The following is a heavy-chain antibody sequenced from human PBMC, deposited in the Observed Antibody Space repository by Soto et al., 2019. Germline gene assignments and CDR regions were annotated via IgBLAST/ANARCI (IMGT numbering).Heavy chain of an antibody. CDR3: ASQAWDFWSGYYYYYGMDV. Sequence: GASVKVSCKASGYTFTSYGTSWLRQAPGQGLEWMGWISAYNGNTNYAQKLQGRVTMTTDTSTSTAYMELRSLRSDDTAVYYCASQAWDFWSGYYYYYGMDVWGQGTTVTVSS. CDR2: ISAYNGNT. CDR1: GYTFTSYG. D-gene: IGHD3-3*01. V-gene: IGHV1-18*04. J-gene: IGHJ6*02.